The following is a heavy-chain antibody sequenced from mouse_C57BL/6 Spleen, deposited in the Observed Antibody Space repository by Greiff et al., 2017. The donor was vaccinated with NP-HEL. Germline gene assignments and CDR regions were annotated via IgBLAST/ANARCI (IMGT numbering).Heavy chain of an antibody. J-gene: IGHJ3*01. V-gene: IGHV1-82*01. D-gene: IGHD3-2*02. Sequence: QVQLQQSGPELVKPGASVKISCKASGYAFSSSWLNWVKQRPGKGLEWIGRIYPGDGATNYNGKFKGQATLTADKTASTSYMQLSSLTSEDSAVYFCARGDSSGPWFADWGKGPLVTASA. CDR2: IYPGDGAT. CDR3: ARGDSSGPWFAD. CDR1: GYAFSSSW.